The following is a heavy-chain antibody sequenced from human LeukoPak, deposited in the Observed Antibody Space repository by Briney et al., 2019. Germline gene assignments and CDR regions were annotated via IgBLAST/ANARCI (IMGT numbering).Heavy chain of an antibody. J-gene: IGHJ4*02. CDR2: INPNNGNT. Sequence: ASVKVSCKASGYTFTSYGINWVRQAPGQGLEWMGIINPNNGNTNYAQKVQGRVTMTRDTSTSTAYMEVRSLRFDDTAVYYCARGKGNYGDPASFDYWGQGTLVTVSS. CDR3: ARGKGNYGDPASFDY. V-gene: IGHV1-18*01. D-gene: IGHD4-17*01. CDR1: GYTFTSYG.